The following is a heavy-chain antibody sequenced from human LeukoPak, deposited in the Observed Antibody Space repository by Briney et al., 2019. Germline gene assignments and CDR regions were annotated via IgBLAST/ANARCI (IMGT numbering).Heavy chain of an antibody. Sequence: GGSLRLSCAASGFTFSHFWMSWVRQAPGKGLEWVANIKEDGSEKYYVDSVKGRFIISRDNAKNSLYLQMNSLKTEDTAVYYCTRHNYYEDGFDYWGQGTLVTVSS. CDR3: TRHNYYEDGFDY. CDR1: GFTFSHFW. D-gene: IGHD3-22*01. J-gene: IGHJ4*02. CDR2: IKEDGSEK. V-gene: IGHV3-7*03.